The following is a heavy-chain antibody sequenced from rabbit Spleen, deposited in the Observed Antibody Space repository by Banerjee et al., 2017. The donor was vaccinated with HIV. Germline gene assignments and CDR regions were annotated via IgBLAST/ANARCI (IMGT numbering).Heavy chain of an antibody. Sequence: QEQLVETGGGLVQPGGSLTLSCKASGIDFTKYYITWVRQAPGKGLEWIGIIYGAKGSTDYASWVNGRFTISSDNAQHTVDLQMNSLTAADTATYFCAREDVGGSINLWGPGTLVTVS. CDR3: AREDVGGSINL. CDR1: GIDFTKYY. D-gene: IGHD1-1*01. J-gene: IGHJ4*01. V-gene: IGHV1S47*01. CDR2: IYGAKGST.